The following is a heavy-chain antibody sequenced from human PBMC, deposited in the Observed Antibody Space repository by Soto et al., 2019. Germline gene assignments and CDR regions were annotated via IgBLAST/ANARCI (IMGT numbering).Heavy chain of an antibody. CDR2: IIPIFGTA. CDR3: ASGASYGFYYYGMDV. Sequence: ASVKVSCKACGGSFSSYAISWVRQAPRQGLEWMGGIIPIFGTANYAQKFQGRVTITADESTSTAYMELSSLRSEDTAVYYCASGASYGFYYYGMDVWGQGTTVTVSS. J-gene: IGHJ6*02. CDR1: GGSFSSYA. V-gene: IGHV1-69*13. D-gene: IGHD5-18*01.